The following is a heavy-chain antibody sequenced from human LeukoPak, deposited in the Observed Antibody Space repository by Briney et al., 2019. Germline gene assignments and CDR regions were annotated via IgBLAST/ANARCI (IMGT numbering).Heavy chain of an antibody. CDR1: GFTFSSYA. V-gene: IGHV3-23*01. Sequence: GGFLRLSCAASGFTFSSYAMSWVRQAPGKGLEWVSAISDSGGSTYYADSVKGRFTVSRDNSKNTLYLQMNSLRAEDTAVYYCAKWAISSGWKNPVLHYFDYWGQGTLVTVSS. CDR3: AKWAISSGWKNPVLHYFDY. CDR2: ISDSGGST. D-gene: IGHD6-19*01. J-gene: IGHJ4*02.